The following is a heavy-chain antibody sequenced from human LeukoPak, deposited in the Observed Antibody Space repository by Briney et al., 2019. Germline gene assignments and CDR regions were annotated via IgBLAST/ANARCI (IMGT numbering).Heavy chain of an antibody. D-gene: IGHD3-10*01. Sequence: GESLKISCKASGYSFTTYWIGWVRQMPGKGLEWMGFIYPDDSDTRYSPSFRGQVTISADKSISTAYLQWSSLKASDTAMYYCARRYYGSGSTAPYFDYWGQGTLVTVSS. CDR2: IYPDDSDT. J-gene: IGHJ4*02. CDR3: ARRYYGSGSTAPYFDY. V-gene: IGHV5-51*01. CDR1: GYSFTTYW.